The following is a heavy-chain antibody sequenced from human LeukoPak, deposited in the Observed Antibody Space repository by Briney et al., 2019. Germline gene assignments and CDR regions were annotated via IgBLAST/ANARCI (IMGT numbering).Heavy chain of an antibody. CDR3: ARDRSGSYSHDAFDI. V-gene: IGHV3-11*06. Sequence: GGSLRLSCAASGFTFSDYYMSWIRQPPGKGLEWVSSISSSSSYIYYADSVKGRFTISRDNAKNSLYLQMNSLRAEDTAVYYCARDRSGSYSHDAFDIWGQGTMVTVSS. CDR2: ISSSSSYI. D-gene: IGHD1-26*01. CDR1: GFTFSDYY. J-gene: IGHJ3*02.